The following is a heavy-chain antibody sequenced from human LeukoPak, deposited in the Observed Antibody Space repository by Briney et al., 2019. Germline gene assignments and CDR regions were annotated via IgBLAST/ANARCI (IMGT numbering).Heavy chain of an antibody. CDR2: IYTSGST. V-gene: IGHV4-4*07. Sequence: SETLSLTCTVSGGSISSYYWSWIRQPAGKGLEWIGRIYTSGSTNYNPSLKSRVTMSVDTSKNQFSLKLSSVTAADTAVYYCARDNKRSCSSTSCYGWRSDYYYGMDVWGQGTTVTVSS. J-gene: IGHJ6*02. D-gene: IGHD2-2*01. CDR1: GGSISSYY. CDR3: ARDNKRSCSSTSCYGWRSDYYYGMDV.